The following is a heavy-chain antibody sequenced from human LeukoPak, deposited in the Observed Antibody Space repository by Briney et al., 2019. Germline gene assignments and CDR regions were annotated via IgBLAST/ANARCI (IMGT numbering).Heavy chain of an antibody. CDR3: ARQAYCSSTSCYPFDY. J-gene: IGHJ4*02. D-gene: IGHD2-2*01. V-gene: IGHV4-59*08. CDR2: VYYSGST. CDR1: GGSISSYY. Sequence: SETLSLTCTVSGGSISSYYWNWIRQPPGKGLEWIGYVYYSGSTNYNPSLKTRVTISVDTSKNQFSLKLSSVTAADTAVYYCARQAYCSSTSCYPFDYWGQGTLVTVSS.